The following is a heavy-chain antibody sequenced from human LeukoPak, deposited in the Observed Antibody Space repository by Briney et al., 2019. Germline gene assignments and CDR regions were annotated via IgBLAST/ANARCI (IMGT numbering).Heavy chain of an antibody. Sequence: ASVKVSCKASGYTFTSYDINWVRQATGQGLEWMGWISAYNGNTNYAQKLQGRVTMTTDTSTSTAYMELRSLRSDDTAVYYCTRVVTPDPDYWGQGTLVTVSS. V-gene: IGHV1-18*01. CDR2: ISAYNGNT. CDR1: GYTFTSYD. CDR3: TRVVTPDPDY. D-gene: IGHD4-23*01. J-gene: IGHJ4*02.